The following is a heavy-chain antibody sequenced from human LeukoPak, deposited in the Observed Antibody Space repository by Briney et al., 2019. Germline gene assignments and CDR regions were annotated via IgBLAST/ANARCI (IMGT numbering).Heavy chain of an antibody. D-gene: IGHD4-23*01. V-gene: IGHV4-31*03. CDR1: GGSISSGGYY. CDR2: IYYSGST. CDR3: ARYYGGNSEFDY. J-gene: IGHJ4*02. Sequence: SSETLSLTCTVSGGSISSGGYYWSWIRQHPGKGREWIGYIYYSGSTYYNPSLKSRVAISVDTSKNQFSLKLSSVTAADTAVYYCARYYGGNSEFDYWGQGTLVTVSS.